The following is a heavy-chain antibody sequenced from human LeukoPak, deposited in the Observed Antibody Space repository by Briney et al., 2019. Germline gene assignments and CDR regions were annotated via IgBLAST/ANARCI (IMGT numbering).Heavy chain of an antibody. V-gene: IGHV1-24*01. CDR1: GYTLTELS. D-gene: IGHD3-22*01. CDR3: ATVYYDSSGYYPFDY. CDR2: FDPEDGET. Sequence: ASVKVFCKVSGYTLTELSMHWVRQALGKGLEWMGGFDPEDGETIYAQKFQGRVTMTEDTSTDTAYMELSSLRSEDTAVYYCATVYYDSSGYYPFDYWGQGTLVTVSS. J-gene: IGHJ4*02.